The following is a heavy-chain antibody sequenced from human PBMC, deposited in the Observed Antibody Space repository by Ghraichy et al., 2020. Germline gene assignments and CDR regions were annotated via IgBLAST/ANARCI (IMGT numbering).Heavy chain of an antibody. CDR3: ARGPGRHTPYYFDT. V-gene: IGHV3-30*04. CDR2: ISFDGSNK. Sequence: GGSLRLSCAASGFTFSSFSMHWVRQAPGKGLEWVAPISFDGSNKYYTDSVEGRFTISRDNSKNTLYLQMSSLRTEDTAVYYCARGPGRHTPYYFDTWGQGTLVTVSS. J-gene: IGHJ4*02. CDR1: GFTFSSFS.